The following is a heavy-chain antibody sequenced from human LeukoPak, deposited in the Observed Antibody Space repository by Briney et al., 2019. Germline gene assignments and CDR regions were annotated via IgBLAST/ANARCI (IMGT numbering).Heavy chain of an antibody. V-gene: IGHV4-59*01. Sequence: PSETLSLTCTVSGGSISSYYWSWIRQPPGKGLEWIGYIYYSGSTNYNPSLKSRVTISVDTSKNQFSLKLSSVTAADTAVYYCARDRIAVARRQLVWYFDLWGRGTLVTVSS. J-gene: IGHJ2*01. CDR1: GGSISSYY. CDR2: IYYSGST. D-gene: IGHD6-19*01. CDR3: ARDRIAVARRQLVWYFDL.